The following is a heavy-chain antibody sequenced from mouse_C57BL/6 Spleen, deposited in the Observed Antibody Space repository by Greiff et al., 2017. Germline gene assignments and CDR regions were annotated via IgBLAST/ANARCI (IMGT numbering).Heavy chain of an antibody. CDR1: GYSITSGYY. CDR3: ATNFPITTVVAFDY. V-gene: IGHV3-6*01. D-gene: IGHD1-1*01. CDR2: ISYDGSN. J-gene: IGHJ2*01. Sequence: EVKLVESGPGLVKPSQSLSLTCSVTGYSITSGYYWNWIRQFPGNKLEWMGYISYDGSNNYNPSLKNRISITRDTSKNQFFLKLNSVTTEDTATYYCATNFPITTVVAFDYWGQGTTLTVSS.